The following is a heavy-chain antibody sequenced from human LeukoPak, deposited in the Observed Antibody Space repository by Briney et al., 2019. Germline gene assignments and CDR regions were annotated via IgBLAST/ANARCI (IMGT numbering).Heavy chain of an antibody. J-gene: IGHJ6*03. CDR1: GFSFSTYE. V-gene: IGHV3-48*03. D-gene: IGHD6-13*01. CDR2: ISASGSVT. Sequence: GGSLRLSCAASGFSFSTYEMNWVRQAPGKGLEWISYISASGSVTHYADSVEGRFTISRDNAKNSLYLQMNSLRAEDTAVYYCARDSYSSSWYGYPYYYYYMDVWGKGTTVTVSS. CDR3: ARDSYSSSWYGYPYYYYYMDV.